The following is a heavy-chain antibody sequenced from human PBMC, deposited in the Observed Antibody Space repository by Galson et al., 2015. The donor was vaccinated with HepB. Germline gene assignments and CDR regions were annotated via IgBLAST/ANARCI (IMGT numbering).Heavy chain of an antibody. J-gene: IGHJ4*02. CDR3: TSNNFGYNSFDY. CDR2: IKSKTDGGTT. D-gene: IGHD5-18*01. Sequence: SLRLSCAASGFTFSNAWMSWVRQAPGKGLEWVGRIKSKTDGGTTDYAAPVKGRFTISRDDSKTTLYLQMDSLKTEDKAVYFCTSNNFGYNSFDYWGQGTLVTVSS. V-gene: IGHV3-15*01. CDR1: GFTFSNAW.